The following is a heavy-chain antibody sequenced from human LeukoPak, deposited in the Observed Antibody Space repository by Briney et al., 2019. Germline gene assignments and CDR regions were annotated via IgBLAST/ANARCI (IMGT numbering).Heavy chain of an antibody. CDR3: AKAEGTAMVYYYFDY. CDR1: GFTFDDYA. D-gene: IGHD5-18*01. Sequence: GGSLRLSCAGSGFTFDDYAMHWVRQAPGKCLEWVSGISWNSGSIGYADSVKGRFTISRDNAKNSLYLQMNSLRAEDTALYYCAKAEGTAMVYYYFDYWGQGTLVTVSS. CDR2: ISWNSGSI. V-gene: IGHV3-9*01. J-gene: IGHJ4*02.